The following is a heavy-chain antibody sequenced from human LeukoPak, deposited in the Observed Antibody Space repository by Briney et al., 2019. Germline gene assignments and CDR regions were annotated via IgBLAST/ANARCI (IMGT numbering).Heavy chain of an antibody. D-gene: IGHD3-3*01. CDR2: ISGSGGST. V-gene: IGHV3-23*01. Sequence: GGSLRLSCAASGFTFSSYAMSWVRQAPGKGLDWVSAISGSGGSTYYADSVKGRFTISRDNSKNTLYIQMNSLRAEDTAVYYCARGAEFWSSPFDYWGQGTLVTVSS. CDR1: GFTFSSYA. CDR3: ARGAEFWSSPFDY. J-gene: IGHJ4*02.